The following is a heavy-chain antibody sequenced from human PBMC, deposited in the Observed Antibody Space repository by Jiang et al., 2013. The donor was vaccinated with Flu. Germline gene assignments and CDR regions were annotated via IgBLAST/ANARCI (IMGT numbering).Heavy chain of an antibody. J-gene: IGHJ2*01. CDR1: GFTFSSYG. CDR3: AASDYGDYEGMGGYFDL. Sequence: VQLVESGGGVVQPGKSLRLSCAASGFTFSSYGMHWVRQAPGKGLEWVAVISHDGSIKYDADSVKGRFTISRDNSKNTLYLQMNSLRAEDTAVYYCAASDYGDYEGMGGYFDLWGPWHPGHCLL. D-gene: IGHD4-17*01. V-gene: IGHV3-30*03. CDR2: ISHDGSIK.